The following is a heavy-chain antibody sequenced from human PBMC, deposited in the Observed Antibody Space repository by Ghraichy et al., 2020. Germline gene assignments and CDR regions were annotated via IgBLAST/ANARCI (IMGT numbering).Heavy chain of an antibody. CDR2: ISSDGSTT. J-gene: IGHJ5*02. D-gene: IGHD1-26*01. V-gene: IGHV3-74*01. CDR3: ARDGWSYYTGYNWFDP. CDR1: GFTFSNYW. Sequence: GGSLRLSCAASGFTFSNYWMHWVRQAPGKGLLWVSRISSDGSTTSYADSVKGRFTISRDNAKNTLYLQMNSLRAEDTAVYYCARDGWSYYTGYNWFDPWGQGTLVTVSS.